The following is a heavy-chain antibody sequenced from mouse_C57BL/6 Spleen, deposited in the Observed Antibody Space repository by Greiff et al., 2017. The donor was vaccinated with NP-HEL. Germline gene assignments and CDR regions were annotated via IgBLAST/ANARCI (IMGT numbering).Heavy chain of an antibody. CDR1: GYTFTSYW. CDR3: ARRRAPGAMDY. V-gene: IGHV1-69*01. Sequence: VQLQQPGAELVMPGSSVKLSCKASGYTFTSYWMHWVKQRPGQGLEWIGEIDPSDSYTNYNQKFKGKSTLTVDKSSSTAYMQLSSLTSEDSAVYYCARRRAPGAMDYWGQGTSVTVSS. D-gene: IGHD3-3*01. J-gene: IGHJ4*01. CDR2: IDPSDSYT.